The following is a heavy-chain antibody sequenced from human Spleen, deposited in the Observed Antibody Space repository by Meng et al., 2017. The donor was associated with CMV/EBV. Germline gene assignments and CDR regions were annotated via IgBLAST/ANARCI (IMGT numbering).Heavy chain of an antibody. V-gene: IGHV3-9*01. D-gene: IGHD4-11*01. CDR2: ISWNSGSI. CDR3: ARDGVRGDYMVDY. CDR1: GFTFDDYA. J-gene: IGHJ4*02. Sequence: GGSLRLSCTASGFTFDDYAMHWVRQAPGKGLEWVSGISWNSGSIGYADSVKGRFTISRDNADNSLYLQMNSLRAEDTAVYYCARDGVRGDYMVDYWGQGTLVTVSS.